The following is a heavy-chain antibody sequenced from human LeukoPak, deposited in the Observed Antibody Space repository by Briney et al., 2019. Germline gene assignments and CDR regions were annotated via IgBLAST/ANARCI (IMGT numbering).Heavy chain of an antibody. D-gene: IGHD3-22*01. Sequence: SETLSLTCAAYGGSFRGYYWSWIRQPPGKGLEWIGEINHSGSTNYNPSLESRVTISVDTSKNQFSLKLSSVTAADTAVYYCVRTLCDSSGYSCYYFDYWGQGTLVTVSS. CDR2: INHSGST. CDR3: VRTLCDSSGYSCYYFDY. J-gene: IGHJ4*02. V-gene: IGHV4-34*01. CDR1: GGSFRGYY.